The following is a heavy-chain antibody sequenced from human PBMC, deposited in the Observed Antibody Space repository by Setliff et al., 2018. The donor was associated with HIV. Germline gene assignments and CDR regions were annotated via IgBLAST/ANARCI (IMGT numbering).Heavy chain of an antibody. CDR1: GFTFSDSA. J-gene: IGHJ6*03. CDR2: IRSIANSHAT. Sequence: GGSLRLSCATSGFTFSDSAMHWVRQASGKGLEWVGRIRSIANSHATTYAASVKGRFTVSRDDSKNTAHLQMDSLKSEDTAVYYCTREAVAGDYYYYMDVWGKGTTVTVSS. D-gene: IGHD6-19*01. CDR3: TREAVAGDYYYYMDV. V-gene: IGHV3-73*01.